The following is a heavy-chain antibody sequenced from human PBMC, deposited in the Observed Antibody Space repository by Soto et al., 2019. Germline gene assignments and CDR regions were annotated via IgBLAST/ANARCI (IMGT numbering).Heavy chain of an antibody. J-gene: IGHJ4*02. D-gene: IGHD4-17*01. CDR2: IYYSGST. CDR1: GGSISSGDYY. Sequence: QVQLQESGPGLVKPSQTLSLTCTVSGGSISSGDYYWSWIRQPPGKGLEWIGYIYYSGSTYYNPSLKSRVTISVDTSKNQFSLKLSSVTAADTAVYYCASSHDYGDYAEYYFDYWGQGTLVTVSS. CDR3: ASSHDYGDYAEYYFDY. V-gene: IGHV4-30-4*01.